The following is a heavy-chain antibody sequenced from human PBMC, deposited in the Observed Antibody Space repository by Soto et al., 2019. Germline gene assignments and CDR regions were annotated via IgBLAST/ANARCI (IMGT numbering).Heavy chain of an antibody. Sequence: QVQLVQSGAEVKKPGASVKVSCKASGYTFTSYGISWVRQAPGQGLEWMGWITYNGDTNYPQKLQGRVTMTTDTPTSTAYMELRSLRSDDTAVYYCARAVVTSYGVFDYWGQGTLVTVSS. CDR1: GYTFTSYG. V-gene: IGHV1-18*01. J-gene: IGHJ4*02. CDR2: ITYNGDT. D-gene: IGHD3-16*01. CDR3: ARAVVTSYGVFDY.